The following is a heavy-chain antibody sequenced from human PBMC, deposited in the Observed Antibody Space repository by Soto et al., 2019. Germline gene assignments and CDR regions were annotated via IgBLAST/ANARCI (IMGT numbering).Heavy chain of an antibody. J-gene: IGHJ4*02. Sequence: GASVKVSCKVSGYSLTELSLHWVRQAPGKGLEWMGGFDPEEDQTFYAQKFQGRVTVTEDTSTETAYMELSSLRSEDTAVYYCARGVRYFDWLLDYWGQGTLVTVSS. CDR1: GYSLTELS. V-gene: IGHV1-24*01. D-gene: IGHD3-9*01. CDR2: FDPEEDQT. CDR3: ARGVRYFDWLLDY.